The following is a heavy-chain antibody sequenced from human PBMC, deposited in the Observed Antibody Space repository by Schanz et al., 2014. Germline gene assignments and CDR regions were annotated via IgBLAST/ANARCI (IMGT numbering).Heavy chain of an antibody. CDR2: IRSSSTPI. CDR3: AKQHIVRGVIYLNWFDS. Sequence: EVELVESGGGLVQPGGSLRLSCAASGFSFSDHAMDWVRQAPGKGPEWVSYIRSSSTPIYYADSVKGRFTISRDNAKNSLYLQMNSLRAEDTAVYYCAKQHIVRGVIYLNWFDSWGQGTLVTVSS. V-gene: IGHV3-48*01. D-gene: IGHD3-10*01. J-gene: IGHJ5*01. CDR1: GFSFSDHA.